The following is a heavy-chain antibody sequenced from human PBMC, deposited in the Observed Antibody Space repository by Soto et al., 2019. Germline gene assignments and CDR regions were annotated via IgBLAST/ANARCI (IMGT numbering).Heavy chain of an antibody. D-gene: IGHD3-3*01. V-gene: IGHV1-2*02. CDR1: GYPVTAYY. CDR3: ARGGGVGVAGSAAFDM. CDR2: INPATGAA. J-gene: IGHJ3*02. Sequence: QLHLVQSGAVVKKPGASVTVSCSASGYPVTAYYMHWVRQAPGRGLEWMGGINPATGAAKYTQTLQGRVTMTRDTSTSTVFMELSGLTSEATAVFYCARGGGVGVAGSAAFDMWGQGTLVTVSS.